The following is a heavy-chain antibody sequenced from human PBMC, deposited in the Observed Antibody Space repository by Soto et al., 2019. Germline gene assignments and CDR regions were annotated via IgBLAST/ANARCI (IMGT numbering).Heavy chain of an antibody. J-gene: IGHJ5*01. CDR3: ATGSETTVTTTDS. CDR1: GFTFSTYS. Sequence: TGGSLRLSCAASGFTFSTYSMNWVRQAPGKGLEWVSSISSRGNYIYYADSMKGRFTISRDNAKNSLYLQMNSLRAEDTAVYYCATGSETTVTTTDSWGQGTLVTVSS. CDR2: ISSRGNYI. V-gene: IGHV3-21*01. D-gene: IGHD4-4*01.